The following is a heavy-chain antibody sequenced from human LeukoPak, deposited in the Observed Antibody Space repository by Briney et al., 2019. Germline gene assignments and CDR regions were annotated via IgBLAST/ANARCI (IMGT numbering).Heavy chain of an antibody. J-gene: IGHJ4*02. CDR2: ISSSSSYI. D-gene: IGHD6-19*01. CDR3: AVGPNSSGPVDY. Sequence: GGSLRLSCAASGFTFSSYSMNWVRQAPGKGLEWVSSISSSSSYIYYADSVKGRFTISRDNAKNSLYLQMNSLRAEDTAVYYCAVGPNSSGPVDYWGQGPLVTVSS. CDR1: GFTFSSYS. V-gene: IGHV3-21*01.